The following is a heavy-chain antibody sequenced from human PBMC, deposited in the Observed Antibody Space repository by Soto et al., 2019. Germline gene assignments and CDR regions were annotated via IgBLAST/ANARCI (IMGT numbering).Heavy chain of an antibody. V-gene: IGHV1-69*12. J-gene: IGHJ4*02. D-gene: IGHD3-22*01. CDR3: ARGDYYDSSGYYTDFDY. CDR2: IIPIFGTA. Sequence: QVQLVQSGAEVKKPGSSVKVSCNASGGTFSSYAISWVRQAPGQGLEWMGGIIPIFGTANYAQKFQGRVTITADESTSTAYMELSSLRSEDTAVYYCARGDYYDSSGYYTDFDYWGQGTLVTVSS. CDR1: GGTFSSYA.